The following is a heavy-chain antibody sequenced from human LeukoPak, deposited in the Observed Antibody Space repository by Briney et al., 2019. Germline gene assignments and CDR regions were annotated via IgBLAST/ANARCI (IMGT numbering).Heavy chain of an antibody. J-gene: IGHJ6*02. CDR1: GFTFSVHY. CDR3: ARRGVLWFGELFYYGMDV. V-gene: IGHV3-11*01. CDR2: ISSSGSTI. D-gene: IGHD3-10*01. Sequence: PGGSLRLSCAASGFTFSVHYMSWIRQAPGKGLEWVSYISSSGSTIYYADSVKGRFTISRDNAKNSLYLQMNSLRAEDTAVYYCARRGVLWFGELFYYGMDVWGQGTTVTVSS.